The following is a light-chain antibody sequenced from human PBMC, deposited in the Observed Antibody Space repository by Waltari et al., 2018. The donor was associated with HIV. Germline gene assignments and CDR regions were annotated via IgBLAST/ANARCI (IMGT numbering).Light chain of an antibody. V-gene: IGKV1-16*01. Sequence: DIQMTQSPSSLSASVGDRVTVTCRASHAISNYLAWFQQRPGEAPKSLIYAASTLQSGVPSRFRGSGSETYFTLTINSLQSEDSATYYCQQYIGYPLTFGQGTRLEIK. CDR2: AAS. J-gene: IGKJ5*01. CDR3: QQYIGYPLT. CDR1: HAISNY.